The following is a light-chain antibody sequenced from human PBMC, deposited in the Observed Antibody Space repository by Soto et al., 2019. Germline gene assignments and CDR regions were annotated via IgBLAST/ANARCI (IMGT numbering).Light chain of an antibody. Sequence: QAVVTQEPSLTVSPGGTVTLTCGSSTGTVTSGHYPYWFQQKPGQAPRTLIYDTTNRHSWTPARFSGSLLGGKAALTLSGAQPEDEADYYCLLSYSGLHGVFGGGTKLTVL. CDR3: LLSYSGLHGV. CDR1: TGTVTSGHY. V-gene: IGLV7-46*01. J-gene: IGLJ2*01. CDR2: DTT.